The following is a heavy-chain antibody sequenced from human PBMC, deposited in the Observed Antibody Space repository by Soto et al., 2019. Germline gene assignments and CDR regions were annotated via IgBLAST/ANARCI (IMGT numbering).Heavy chain of an antibody. J-gene: IGHJ6*02. Sequence: QVQLQESGPGLVKPSQTLSLTCTVSGGSISSGGYYWSWIRQHPGKGLEWIGYMYHSGSTYYNPSLKRRVTMSVDTSKKQFSLKLSSVTAADTAVYYCARDFTDSSGPTLGMDVWGQGTTVTVSS. V-gene: IGHV4-31*03. CDR3: ARDFTDSSGPTLGMDV. D-gene: IGHD6-19*01. CDR1: GGSISSGGYY. CDR2: MYHSGST.